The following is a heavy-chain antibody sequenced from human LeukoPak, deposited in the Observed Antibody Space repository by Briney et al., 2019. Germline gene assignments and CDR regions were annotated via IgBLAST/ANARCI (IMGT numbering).Heavy chain of an antibody. V-gene: IGHV3-48*02. J-gene: IGHJ6*02. CDR1: GFTFSRYS. D-gene: IGHD3-9*01. Sequence: GGSLRLSCAASGFTFSRYSMNWVRQAPGKGLEWVSNIRSSSSTINYAGSVKGRFTISRDNAKNSLYLQMNSLRDEDTAVYYCARDYDILTGYAYYYYGMDVWGQGTTVTVSS. CDR2: IRSSSSTI. CDR3: ARDYDILTGYAYYYYGMDV.